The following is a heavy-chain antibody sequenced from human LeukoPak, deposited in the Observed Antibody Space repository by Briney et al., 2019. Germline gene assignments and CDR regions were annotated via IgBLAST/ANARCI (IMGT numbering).Heavy chain of an antibody. J-gene: IGHJ4*02. CDR1: GFTFSNAW. CDR2: IKSKTDGGTT. Sequence: GGSLRLSCAASGFTFSNAWMSWVRQAPGKGLEWVGRIKSKTDGGTTDYAAPVKGRFTISRDDSKNTLYLQMNSLKTEDTAVYYCTTECARYFDWLLGPDYWGQGTLVTVSS. CDR3: TTECARYFDWLLGPDY. V-gene: IGHV3-15*01. D-gene: IGHD3-9*01.